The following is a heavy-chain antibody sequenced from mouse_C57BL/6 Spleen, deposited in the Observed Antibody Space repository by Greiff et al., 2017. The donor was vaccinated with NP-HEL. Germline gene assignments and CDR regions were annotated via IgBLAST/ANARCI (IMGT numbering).Heavy chain of an antibody. CDR2: IDPSDSYT. Sequence: QVQLQQPGAELVMPGASVKLSCKASGYTFTSYGMHWVKQRPGQGLEWIGEIDPSDSYTNYNQKFKGKSTLTVDKSSSTAYMQLSSLTSEDSAVYYCARLDSWFAYWGQGTLVTVSA. J-gene: IGHJ3*01. CDR3: ARLDSWFAY. CDR1: GYTFTSYG. V-gene: IGHV1-69*01.